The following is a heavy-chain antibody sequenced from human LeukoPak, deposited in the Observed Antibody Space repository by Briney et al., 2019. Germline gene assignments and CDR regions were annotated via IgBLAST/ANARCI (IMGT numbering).Heavy chain of an antibody. Sequence: PGGSLRLSCAASGFTFSSYAMSWVRQAPGKGLQWVSGFSGGGGRTYYAASVKGRFTIPRDNSKTTLYLQMNSLRAEDTAVYYCAKSATTSGYSIGDFDYWGQGTLVTVSS. CDR3: AKSATTSGYSIGDFDY. CDR1: GFTFSSYA. CDR2: FSGGGGRT. D-gene: IGHD3-22*01. J-gene: IGHJ4*02. V-gene: IGHV3-23*01.